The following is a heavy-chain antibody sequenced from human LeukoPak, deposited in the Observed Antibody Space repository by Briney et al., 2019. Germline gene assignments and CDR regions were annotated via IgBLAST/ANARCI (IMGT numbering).Heavy chain of an antibody. CDR1: GFTFSTYW. CDR3: ARDLLYDSSGYYAFDS. CDR2: TNSDGSST. J-gene: IGHJ4*02. D-gene: IGHD3-22*01. V-gene: IGHV3-74*01. Sequence: PGGSLRLSCAASGFTFSTYWMHWVRQAPGKGLVWVSRTNSDGSSTVYADSVKGRFTISRDNAKNTLYLQMNSLRAEDTAVYYCARDLLYDSSGYYAFDSWGQGTLVTVSS.